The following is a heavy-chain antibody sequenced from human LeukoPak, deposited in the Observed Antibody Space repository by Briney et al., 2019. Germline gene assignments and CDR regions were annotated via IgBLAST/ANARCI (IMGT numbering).Heavy chain of an antibody. CDR1: GFTVSTNY. CDR3: AKVLVELLWFGDLVLEY. D-gene: IGHD3-10*01. V-gene: IGHV3-66*01. Sequence: GGSLRPSCAASGFTVSTNYMSWVRQAPGKGLEWVSVIYIGGSTYYADSVKGRFTISRDNSKNTLYLQMNSLRAEDTALYYCAKVLVELLWFGDLVLEYWGQGTLVTVSS. J-gene: IGHJ4*02. CDR2: IYIGGST.